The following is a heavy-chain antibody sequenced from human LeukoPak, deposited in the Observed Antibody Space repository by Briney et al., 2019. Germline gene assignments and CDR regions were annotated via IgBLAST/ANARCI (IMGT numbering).Heavy chain of an antibody. CDR1: GFTFSSHA. D-gene: IGHD3-16*01. CDR2: ISGSGGST. Sequence: PGGSLRLSCAASGFTFSSHAMSWVRQAPGKGLEWVSAISGSGGSTYYADSVKGRFTISRDNSKNTLYLQMNSLRAEDTAVYYCAKSWGSSTPVKYYYGMDVWGQGTTVTVSS. J-gene: IGHJ6*02. V-gene: IGHV3-23*01. CDR3: AKSWGSSTPVKYYYGMDV.